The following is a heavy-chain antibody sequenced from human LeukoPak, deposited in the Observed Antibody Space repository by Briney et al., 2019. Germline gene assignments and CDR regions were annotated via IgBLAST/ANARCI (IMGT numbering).Heavy chain of an antibody. J-gene: IGHJ4*02. CDR1: GFTFSSYA. V-gene: IGHV3-23*01. CDR3: ARGAALNYYGSGIRVLYFDY. D-gene: IGHD3-10*01. CDR2: ISGSGGST. Sequence: PGGSLRLSGAASGFTFSSYAMSWVRQAPGKGLEWVSAISGSGGSTYYADSVKGRFTISRDNSKNTLYLQMNSLRAEDTAVYYCARGAALNYYGSGIRVLYFDYWGQGTLVTISS.